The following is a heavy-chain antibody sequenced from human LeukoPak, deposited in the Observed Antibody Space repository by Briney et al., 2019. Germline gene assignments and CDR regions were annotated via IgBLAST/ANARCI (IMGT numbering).Heavy chain of an antibody. CDR2: IYYSGST. V-gene: IGHV4-61*01. CDR3: ARGINDILTGSATFDY. J-gene: IGHJ4*02. Sequence: SETLSLTCTVSGGSVSSGSYYWSWIRQPPGKGLEWIGYIYYSGSTNYNPSLKSRVTISVETSKNQLSLKLSSVTAADTAVYYCARGINDILTGSATFDYWGQGTLVTVSS. CDR1: GGSVSSGSYY. D-gene: IGHD3-9*01.